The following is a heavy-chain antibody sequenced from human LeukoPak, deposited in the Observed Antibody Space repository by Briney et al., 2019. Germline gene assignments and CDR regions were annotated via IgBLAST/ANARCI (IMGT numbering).Heavy chain of an antibody. CDR3: ARVCSSTSCFNY. Sequence: GASVKVSCKASGYTFTSYGISWVRQAPGQGLEWMGWISAYNGNTNYAQKLQGRVTMTTDTSASTAYMELSSLRSEDTAVYYCARVCSSTSCFNYWGQGTLVTVSS. CDR2: ISAYNGNT. V-gene: IGHV1-18*01. D-gene: IGHD2-2*01. J-gene: IGHJ4*02. CDR1: GYTFTSYG.